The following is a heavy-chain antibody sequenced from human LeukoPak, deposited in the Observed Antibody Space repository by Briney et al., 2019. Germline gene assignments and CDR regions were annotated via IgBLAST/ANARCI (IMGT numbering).Heavy chain of an antibody. J-gene: IGHJ4*02. CDR1: GGTFSSYA. V-gene: IGHV1-69*13. CDR3: ASDPPYTSSSAW. Sequence: SVKVSCKASGGTFSSYATSWVRQAPGQGLEWMGGIIPIFGTANYAQKFQGRVTITADESTSTAYMELSSLRSEDTAIYYCASDPPYTSSSAWWGQGTLVTVSS. CDR2: IIPIFGTA. D-gene: IGHD2-2*01.